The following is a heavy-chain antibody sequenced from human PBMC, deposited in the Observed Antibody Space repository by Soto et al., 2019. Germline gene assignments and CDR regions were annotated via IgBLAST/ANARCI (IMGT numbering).Heavy chain of an antibody. D-gene: IGHD3-16*01. J-gene: IGHJ6*03. Sequence: SETLSLTCTVSGGSISSSSYYWGWIRQPPGKGLEWIGSIYYSGSTYYNPSLKSRVTISVDTSKNQFSLKLSSVTAADTAVYYCARRESSANEVDYYMDVWGKGTTVTVSS. CDR2: IYYSGST. CDR3: ARRESSANEVDYYMDV. V-gene: IGHV4-39*01. CDR1: GGSISSSSYY.